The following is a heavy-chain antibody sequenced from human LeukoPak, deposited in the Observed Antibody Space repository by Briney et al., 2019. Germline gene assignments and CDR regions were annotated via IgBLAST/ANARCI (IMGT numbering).Heavy chain of an antibody. Sequence: SETLSLTCAVSGSSIGTYYWSRIRQPPGKGLEWIGYIDYSESTNYNPSLKSRVTMLLDTSKNQFSLKLSSVTAADTAVYYCARARRSYARPDAFDIWGQGTLVTVSS. CDR1: GSSIGTYY. D-gene: IGHD2-2*01. J-gene: IGHJ3*02. CDR3: ARARRSYARPDAFDI. V-gene: IGHV4-59*01. CDR2: IDYSEST.